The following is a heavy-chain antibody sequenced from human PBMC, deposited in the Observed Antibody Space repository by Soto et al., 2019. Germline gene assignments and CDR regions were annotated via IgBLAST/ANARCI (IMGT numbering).Heavy chain of an antibody. Sequence: GGSLRLSCAASGFTFSSYAMSWVRQAPGKGLEWVSAISGSGGSTYYADSVKGRFTISRDNSKNTLYLQMNSLRAEDTAVYYCAKPHLQTLWFGELEHYFDYWGQGTLVTVSS. CDR1: GFTFSSYA. J-gene: IGHJ4*02. CDR2: ISGSGGST. V-gene: IGHV3-23*01. D-gene: IGHD3-10*01. CDR3: AKPHLQTLWFGELEHYFDY.